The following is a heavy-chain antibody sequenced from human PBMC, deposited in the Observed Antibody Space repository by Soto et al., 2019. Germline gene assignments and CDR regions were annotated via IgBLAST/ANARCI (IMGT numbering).Heavy chain of an antibody. CDR3: ARALRPGYGDDAIRGGYYGMDV. D-gene: IGHD4-17*01. V-gene: IGHV3-30-3*01. Sequence: QVQLVESGGGVVQPGRSLRLSCAASGFTFSSYAMHWVRQAPGKGLEWVAVISYDGSNKYYADSVKGRFTISRDNSKNTLYLHMNSLRAEETAVYYCARALRPGYGDDAIRGGYYGMDVWGQGTTVTVSS. J-gene: IGHJ6*02. CDR2: ISYDGSNK. CDR1: GFTFSSYA.